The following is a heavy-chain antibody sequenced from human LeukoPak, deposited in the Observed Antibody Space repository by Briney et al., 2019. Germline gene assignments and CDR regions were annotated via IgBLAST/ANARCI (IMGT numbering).Heavy chain of an antibody. V-gene: IGHV4-4*07. Sequence: SETLSLTCTVSGGSISSYYWSWIRQPAGKGLEWIGRIYTSGSTNYNPSLKSRVTMSVDTSKNQFSLKLSSVTAADTAVYYCARGVRYYYDSSGYHFDYWGQETLVTVSS. CDR3: ARGVRYYYDSSGYHFDY. D-gene: IGHD3-22*01. J-gene: IGHJ4*02. CDR1: GGSISSYY. CDR2: IYTSGST.